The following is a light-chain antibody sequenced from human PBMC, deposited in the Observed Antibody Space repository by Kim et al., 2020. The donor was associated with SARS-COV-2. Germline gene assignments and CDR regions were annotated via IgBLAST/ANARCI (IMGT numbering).Light chain of an antibody. J-gene: IGKJ1*01. Sequence: EIVLTQSPATLSLSPGERATLSCRASQSVSTSLAWYQQKPGQAPRLLIYDASNRATGIPARFSGSGSGTDFTLTISSLEPEDFAVHYCQQSGYWQWTFGQGTKVEIK. CDR2: DAS. CDR1: QSVSTS. V-gene: IGKV3D-11*02. CDR3: QQSGYWQWT.